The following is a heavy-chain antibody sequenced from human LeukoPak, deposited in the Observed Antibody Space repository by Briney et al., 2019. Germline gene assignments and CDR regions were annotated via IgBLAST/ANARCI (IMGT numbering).Heavy chain of an antibody. CDR1: GGSISSYY. J-gene: IGHJ6*03. V-gene: IGHV4-59*01. CDR2: IYYGGST. D-gene: IGHD3-10*01. CDR3: AREGTDQYYYDYMDV. Sequence: SETLSLTCTVSGGSISSYYWSWIRQPPGKGLEWIGYIYYGGSTNYNPSLKSRVPISVDMSKNQFSLKLISDPAADTAVYYCAREGTDQYYYDYMDVWGKGTTVTVSS.